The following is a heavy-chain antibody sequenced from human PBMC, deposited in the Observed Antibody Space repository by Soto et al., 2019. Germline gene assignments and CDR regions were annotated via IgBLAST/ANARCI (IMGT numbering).Heavy chain of an antibody. Sequence: LSLTCTVSGGSISSSSYYWGWIRQPPGKGLEWIGSIYYSGSTYYNPSLKSRVTISVDTSKNQFSLKLSSVTAADTAVYYCAGVGASSGYYYYYGMDVWGQGTTVTVSS. CDR3: AGVGASSGYYYYYGMDV. D-gene: IGHD1-26*01. J-gene: IGHJ6*02. V-gene: IGHV4-39*01. CDR2: IYYSGST. CDR1: GGSISSSSYY.